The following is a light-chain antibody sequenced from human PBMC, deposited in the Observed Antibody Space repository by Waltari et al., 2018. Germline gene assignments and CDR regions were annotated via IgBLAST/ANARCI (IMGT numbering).Light chain of an antibody. CDR3: AAWHDSLRGRGV. CDR1: SSNIGSNH. J-gene: IGLJ3*02. Sequence: QSVLTQPPSASGTPGQRVTISCSGSSSNIGSNHVFWYQQLPGTAPKLLIYRNDQRPSGVPDRFSGSKSGTSASLAISGVRSEDEADYYCAAWHDSLRGRGVFGGGTKLTVL. V-gene: IGLV1-47*01. CDR2: RND.